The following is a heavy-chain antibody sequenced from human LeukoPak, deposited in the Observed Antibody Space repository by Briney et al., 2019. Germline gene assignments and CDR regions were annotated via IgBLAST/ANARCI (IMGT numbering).Heavy chain of an antibody. V-gene: IGHV3-48*01. CDR3: AGVKTWFGELGGFDY. CDR1: GFTFSSYS. Sequence: PGGSLRLSCAASGFTFSSYSMNWVRHAPGKGREWVSYISSSSSTIYYADSVKGRFTISRDNAKNSLYLQMNSLRAEDTAVYYCAGVKTWFGELGGFDYWGQGTLVTVSS. D-gene: IGHD3-10*01. CDR2: ISSSSSTI. J-gene: IGHJ4*02.